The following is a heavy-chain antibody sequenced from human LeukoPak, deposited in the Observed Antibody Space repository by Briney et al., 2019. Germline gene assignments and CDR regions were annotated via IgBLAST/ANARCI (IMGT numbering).Heavy chain of an antibody. CDR3: GRDPNGDYVGAFEF. D-gene: IGHD4-17*01. Sequence: GGSLRLACAASGFTFSSYAMSWVRQAPGKGLEWVSASSSGGANPLYADAVKGRFTISRDNSKNALYLQMNSLRAEDTAVYFCGRDPNGDYVGAFEFWGHGTTVIVSS. CDR1: GFTFSSYA. CDR2: SSSGGANP. J-gene: IGHJ3*01. V-gene: IGHV3-23*01.